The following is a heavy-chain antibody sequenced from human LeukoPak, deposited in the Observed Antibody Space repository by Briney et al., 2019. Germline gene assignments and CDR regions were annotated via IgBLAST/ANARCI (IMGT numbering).Heavy chain of an antibody. J-gene: IGHJ4*02. CDR3: ARPSGSVTIFGMVGYFDY. Sequence: GSSLRLSCVVSGFTFTNYGMHWVRQAPGKGLDWVASIAYDGSNENYAESVKGRFTISRDNSKDTLYLQLNSLRAEDTAVYYCARPSGSVTIFGMVGYFDYWGQGSLVTVSS. D-gene: IGHD3-3*01. CDR1: GFTFTNYG. V-gene: IGHV3-30*04. CDR2: IAYDGSNE.